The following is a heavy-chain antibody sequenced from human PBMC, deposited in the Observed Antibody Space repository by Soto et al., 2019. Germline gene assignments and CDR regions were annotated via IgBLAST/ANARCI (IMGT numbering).Heavy chain of an antibody. CDR3: ARTGGGMAARPLDY. V-gene: IGHV1-18*01. Sequence: QVHPVQSGGEVKKPGASVEVSCKTSGFMFTTYGFTWVRQAPGQGLEWMAWISAYNGDKKYAQQFQGRVTMTTDTSTNSVSMELRNLRSDDTAIYYCARTGGGMAARPLDYWGQGTLVTVSS. D-gene: IGHD6-6*01. CDR1: GFMFTTYG. CDR2: ISAYNGDK. J-gene: IGHJ4*02.